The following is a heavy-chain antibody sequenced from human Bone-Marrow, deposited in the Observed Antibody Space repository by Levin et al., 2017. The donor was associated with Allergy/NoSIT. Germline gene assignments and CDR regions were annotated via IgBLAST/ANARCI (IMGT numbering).Heavy chain of an antibody. D-gene: IGHD5-18*01. CDR3: ARADGMTANYFDY. CDR1: GGSISSGGYY. V-gene: IGHV4-31*03. J-gene: IGHJ4*02. CDR2: IYYSGST. Sequence: SETLSLTCTVSGGSISSGGYYWSWIRQHPGKGLEWIGYIYYSGSTYYNPSLKSRVTISVDTSKNQFSLKLSSVTAADTAVYYCARADGMTANYFDYWGQGTLVTVSS.